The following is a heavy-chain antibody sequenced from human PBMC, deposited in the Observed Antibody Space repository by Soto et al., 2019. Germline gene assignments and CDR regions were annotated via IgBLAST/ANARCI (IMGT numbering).Heavy chain of an antibody. Sequence: PGGSLRLSCAASGFTFSSYWMHWVRQAPGKGLVWVSRINSDGSTTRYADSVKGRFTISRDNAKNTLYLQMSSLRAEDTAVYYCVSSGGYYYYGMDVWGQGTTVTVSS. D-gene: IGHD3-22*01. CDR2: INSDGSTT. CDR3: VSSGGYYYYGMDV. V-gene: IGHV3-74*01. J-gene: IGHJ6*02. CDR1: GFTFSSYW.